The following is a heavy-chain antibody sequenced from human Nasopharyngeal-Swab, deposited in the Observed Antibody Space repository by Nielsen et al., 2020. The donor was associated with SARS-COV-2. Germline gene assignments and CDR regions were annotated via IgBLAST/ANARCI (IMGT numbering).Heavy chain of an antibody. J-gene: IGHJ3*02. CDR3: ASEGSGVFGVVIYAFDI. D-gene: IGHD3-3*01. CDR1: GYTLTVLP. V-gene: IGHV1-24*01. Sequence: ASVKVSCKVSGYTLTVLPIHWVRQAPAKGLEWMGTVVPEDGEPIYAQNFQGRVTMTEDTSTYTAYLELSSLRSEDTAVYYCASEGSGVFGVVIYAFDIWGPGTLVTVSS. CDR2: VVPEDGEP.